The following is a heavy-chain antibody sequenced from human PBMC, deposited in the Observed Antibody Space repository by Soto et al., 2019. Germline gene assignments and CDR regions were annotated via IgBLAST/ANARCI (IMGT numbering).Heavy chain of an antibody. CDR3: ARDLHDIVATMTAY. V-gene: IGHV1-18*01. Sequence: VKVSCKASGYTFTSYGISWVRQAPGQGLEWMGWISAYNGNTNYAQKLQGRVTMTTDTSTSTAYMELRSLRSDDTAVYYCARDLHDIVATMTAYWGQGTLVTVSS. CDR2: ISAYNGNT. J-gene: IGHJ4*02. D-gene: IGHD5-12*01. CDR1: GYTFTSYG.